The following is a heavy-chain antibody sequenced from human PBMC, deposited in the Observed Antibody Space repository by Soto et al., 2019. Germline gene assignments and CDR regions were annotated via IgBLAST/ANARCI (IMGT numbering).Heavy chain of an antibody. Sequence: QLQLQESGPGLVKPSGPLSLTCGVSGGSLSTPVWWSWVRLPPGKGLEWIGEVFHGGSANYNPSLQRRVTISLSKSTNQFSLRLSSVTVADTAVDYCARKAWTRLDYWGQGALVTVSS. D-gene: IGHD1-1*01. CDR2: VFHGGSA. J-gene: IGHJ4*02. CDR1: GGSLSTPVW. CDR3: ARKAWTRLDY. V-gene: IGHV4-4*02.